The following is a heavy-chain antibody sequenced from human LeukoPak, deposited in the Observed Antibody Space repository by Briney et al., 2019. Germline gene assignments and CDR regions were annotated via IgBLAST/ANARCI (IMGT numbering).Heavy chain of an antibody. CDR3: ANRYYDSSPFDP. D-gene: IGHD3-22*01. CDR2: ITTSGGST. Sequence: GSLRLSCAASGSTFKSYAMSWVRQAPGKGLEWVAAITTSGGSTNYADSVKGRFTISRDSSKNTLYLQMNSLRAEDTALYYRANRYYDSSPFDPWGQGTLVTVSS. V-gene: IGHV3-23*01. J-gene: IGHJ5*02. CDR1: GSTFKSYA.